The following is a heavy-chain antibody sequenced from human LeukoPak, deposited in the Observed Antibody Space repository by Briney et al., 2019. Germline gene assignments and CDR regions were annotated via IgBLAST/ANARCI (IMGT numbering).Heavy chain of an antibody. V-gene: IGHV3-33*01. CDR3: ARGVNSSGWYFDY. Sequence: GRSLRLSCAASGFTFSSYGMHWVRQAPGKGLEWVAVIWYDGSNKYYADSVKGRFTISRDNAKNSLYLQMNSLRAEDTAVYYCARGVNSSGWYFDYWGQGTLVTVSS. CDR2: IWYDGSNK. D-gene: IGHD6-19*01. J-gene: IGHJ4*02. CDR1: GFTFSSYG.